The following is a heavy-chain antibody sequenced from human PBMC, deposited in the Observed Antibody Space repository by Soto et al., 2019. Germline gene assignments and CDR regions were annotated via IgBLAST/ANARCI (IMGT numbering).Heavy chain of an antibody. V-gene: IGHV1-18*01. J-gene: IGHJ4*02. CDR1: GYTFTSYG. Sequence: QVQLVQSGAEVKKPGASVKVSCKASGYTFTSYGISWVRQAPGQGLEWMGWISAYKGNTNYAQKLQGRAPMTTATATSAAYMELRSLRSDDTAVYYCARTTEGMWSDYWGQGTPVTVSS. D-gene: IGHD4-17*01. CDR3: ARTTEGMWSDY. CDR2: ISAYKGNT.